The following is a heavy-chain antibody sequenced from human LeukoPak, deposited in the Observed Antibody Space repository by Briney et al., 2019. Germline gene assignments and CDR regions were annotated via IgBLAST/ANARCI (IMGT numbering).Heavy chain of an antibody. CDR1: GDSISTTGYF. J-gene: IGHJ5*02. CDR3: AGTGIRNWFDP. D-gene: IGHD1-14*01. Sequence: SETLSLTCSVSGDSISTTGYFWVWIRQSPGRDLERIGSIFKSGNTFYNMSLKSRVTISVDTSKNEFSLNLTSVTASDTAVYYCAGTGIRNWFDPWGQGILVTVSS. CDR2: IFKSGNT. V-gene: IGHV4-39*01.